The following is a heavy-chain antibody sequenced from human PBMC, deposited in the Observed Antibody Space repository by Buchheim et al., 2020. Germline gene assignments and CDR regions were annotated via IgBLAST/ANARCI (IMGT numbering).Heavy chain of an antibody. CDR3: ARGVLTTVTGFDY. D-gene: IGHD4-17*01. CDR2: ISSSSSYT. CDR1: GFTFSDYY. Sequence: QVQLVESGGDLVKPGGSLRLSCAASGFTFSDYYISWIRQAPGKGLEWVSYISSSSSYTHYAVSVKGRFTLSRDNTKNSLHLQMNSLRAEDTAIYYCARGVLTTVTGFDYWGQGTL. V-gene: IGHV3-11*06. J-gene: IGHJ4*02.